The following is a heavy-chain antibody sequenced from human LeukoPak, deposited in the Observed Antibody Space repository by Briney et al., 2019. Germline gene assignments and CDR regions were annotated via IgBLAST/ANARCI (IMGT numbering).Heavy chain of an antibody. J-gene: IGHJ6*02. Sequence: SETLSLTCTVSGGSISSGGYYWSWIRQHPGKGLEWIGYIYNSGSTYYNPSLKSRVTISADTSKNQLSLKLSSVTAADAAVYYCARGVGTTWSYGMDVWGQGTTVTVSS. D-gene: IGHD1-1*01. V-gene: IGHV4-31*03. CDR3: ARGVGTTWSYGMDV. CDR2: IYNSGST. CDR1: GGSISSGGYY.